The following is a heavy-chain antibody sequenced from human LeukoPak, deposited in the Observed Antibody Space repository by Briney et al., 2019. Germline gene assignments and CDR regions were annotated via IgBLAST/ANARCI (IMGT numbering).Heavy chain of an antibody. CDR3: ARGTTNAYHYDILTHFDY. J-gene: IGHJ4*02. D-gene: IGHD3-9*01. Sequence: PSETLSLTCTVSGGSISTSNYYWGWIRQPPGKGLEWIGNIFYSGSTYYSPSLRSRVTISLDTSKNQFSLKLSSVTAADTAVYYCARGTTNAYHYDILTHFDYWGQGTLVTVSS. CDR1: GGSISTSNYY. CDR2: IFYSGST. V-gene: IGHV4-39*07.